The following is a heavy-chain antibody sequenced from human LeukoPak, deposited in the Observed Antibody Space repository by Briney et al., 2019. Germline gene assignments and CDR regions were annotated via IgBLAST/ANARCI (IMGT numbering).Heavy chain of an antibody. V-gene: IGHV3-66*02. CDR2: IYGDGRT. D-gene: IGHD5/OR15-5a*01. CDR3: AKYYSVSVLNAFDI. CDR1: GFSVSNNY. J-gene: IGHJ3*02. Sequence: QSGGSLRLSCVVSGFSVSNNYIIWVRQAPGNGLERVSVIYGDGRTSHSASVRGRFTISRDNSKNTLYLQMNSLRAEDTAVYYCAKYYSVSVLNAFDIWGQGTMVTVSS.